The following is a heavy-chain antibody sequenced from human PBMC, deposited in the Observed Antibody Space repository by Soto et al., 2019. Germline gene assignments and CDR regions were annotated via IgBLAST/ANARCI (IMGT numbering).Heavy chain of an antibody. J-gene: IGHJ6*03. CDR3: AGGPSTSSSGGYSSDYMDV. D-gene: IGHD6-6*01. V-gene: IGHV1-69*02. CDR1: GGTFSSYA. CDR2: IGPMLGIP. Sequence: QVQLVQSGAEVKKPGSSVKVSCKASGGTFSSYAINWVRQAPGQGLEWMGRIGPMLGIPNFAPKFQGRVTMTADRSTTTAYMELSSLRSEDTAVYYCAGGPSTSSSGGYSSDYMDVWGKGTTVTVSS.